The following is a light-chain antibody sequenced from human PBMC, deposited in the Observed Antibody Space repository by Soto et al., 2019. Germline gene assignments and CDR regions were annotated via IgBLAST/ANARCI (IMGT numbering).Light chain of an antibody. CDR2: AAS. CDR1: QSISSY. V-gene: IGKV1-39*01. J-gene: IGKJ5*01. Sequence: IQMTQSPSALSASVGDRVTITCRASQSISSYLNWYQQKPGKATKLLIYAASSLQSGAPSRFSGSGSGTDFTLTISSLQPEDFATYYCQQTYSTPIHFGQGTRLEIK. CDR3: QQTYSTPIH.